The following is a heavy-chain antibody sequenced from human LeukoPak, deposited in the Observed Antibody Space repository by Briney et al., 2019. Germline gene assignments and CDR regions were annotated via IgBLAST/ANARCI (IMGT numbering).Heavy chain of an antibody. J-gene: IGHJ4*02. Sequence: GGSLRLSCAASGFTFSSYGMYWVRQAPGKGLEWVSGIRHSDGSTYYADAVKGRFTISSDKSKNTLFLQMSSLRAEDTALYYCAKGLETESRLDSWGQGTLVTVSS. D-gene: IGHD1-1*01. CDR2: IRHSDGST. CDR1: GFTFSSYG. V-gene: IGHV3-23*01. CDR3: AKGLETESRLDS.